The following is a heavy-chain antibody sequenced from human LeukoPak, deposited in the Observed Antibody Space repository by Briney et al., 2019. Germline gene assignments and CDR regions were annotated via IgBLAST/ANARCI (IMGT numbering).Heavy chain of an antibody. CDR1: GYSFPSYD. J-gene: IGHJ4*02. V-gene: IGHV1-8*01. CDR3: ARLGGYSYGYGLY. CDR2: MNPNSGNT. Sequence: GASVKVSCKASGYSFPSYDINWVRQATGQGLEWMGWMNPNSGNTGYAQKFQGRVTMTRNTSISTAYMELSSLRSEDTAVYYCARLGGYSYGYGLYWGQGTLVTVSS. D-gene: IGHD5-18*01.